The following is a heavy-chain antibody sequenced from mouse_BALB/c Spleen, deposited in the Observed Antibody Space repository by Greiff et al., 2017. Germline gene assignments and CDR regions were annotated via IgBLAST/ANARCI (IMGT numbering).Heavy chain of an antibody. Sequence: LVESGAELVRPGSSVKISCKASGYAFSSYWMNWVKQRPGQGLEWIGQIYPGDGDTNYNGKFKGKATLTADKSSSTAYMQLSSLTSEDSAVYFCARRYVFDYWGQGTTLTVSS. CDR2: IYPGDGDT. D-gene: IGHD2-14*01. J-gene: IGHJ2*01. CDR3: ARRYVFDY. CDR1: GYAFSSYW. V-gene: IGHV1-80*01.